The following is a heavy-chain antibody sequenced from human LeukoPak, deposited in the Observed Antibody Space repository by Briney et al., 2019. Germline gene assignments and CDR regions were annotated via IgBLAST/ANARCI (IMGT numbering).Heavy chain of an antibody. Sequence: GGSLRLPCVASGFTVSRKYMSWVRQAPGKGLEWVADIYSGDTTYYADSEKRGFNIFRDNYKNTLYLQMDGLSVEDTDVYYCAKVGEVAAVDYWGQGPLVTVSS. J-gene: IGHJ4*02. V-gene: IGHV3-66*01. CDR3: AKVGEVAAVDY. CDR2: IYSGDTT. D-gene: IGHD3-16*01. CDR1: GFTVSRKY.